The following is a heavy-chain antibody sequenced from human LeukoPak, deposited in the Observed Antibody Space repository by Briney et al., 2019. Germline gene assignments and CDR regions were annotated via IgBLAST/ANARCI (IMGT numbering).Heavy chain of an antibody. CDR3: AKDLSSSSPSLDY. V-gene: IGHV3-30*18. CDR1: GFTFSSYG. J-gene: IGHJ4*02. D-gene: IGHD6-6*01. Sequence: GRSLRLSCAASGFTFSSYGMHWVRQAPGKGLEWAAVISYDGSNKYYADSVKGRFTISRDNSKNTLYLQMNSLRAEDTAVYYCAKDLSSSSPSLDYWGQGTLVTVSS. CDR2: ISYDGSNK.